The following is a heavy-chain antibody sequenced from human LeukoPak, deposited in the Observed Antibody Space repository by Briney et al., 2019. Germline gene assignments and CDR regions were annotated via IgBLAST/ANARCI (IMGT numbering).Heavy chain of an antibody. CDR3: ARQSRDGSKTRGYYFDF. V-gene: IGHV5-51*01. CDR2: IYPADSDT. Sequence: PGESLKISCQASGYIFTHYWIGWVRQMPRNGLESMVIIYPADSDTTYSPSFQGQVTISADKSINTVYLQWSSLKASDTAMYYCARQSRDGSKTRGYYFDFWGQGTLVTVSS. J-gene: IGHJ4*02. CDR1: GYIFTHYW. D-gene: IGHD3-10*01.